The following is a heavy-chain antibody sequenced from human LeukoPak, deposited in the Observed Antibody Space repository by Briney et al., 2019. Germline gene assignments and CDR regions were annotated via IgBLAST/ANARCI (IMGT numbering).Heavy chain of an antibody. CDR3: ARGYCSSTSCYSPGMDV. CDR2: MNPNSGNT. Sequence: ASVKVSCKASGGTFSSYAINWVRQATGQGLEWMGWMNPNSGNTGYAQKFQGRVTMTRNTSISTAYMELSSLRSEDTAVYYCARGYCSSTSCYSPGMDVWGQGTTVTVSS. CDR1: GGTFSSYA. J-gene: IGHJ6*02. V-gene: IGHV1-8*02. D-gene: IGHD2-2*02.